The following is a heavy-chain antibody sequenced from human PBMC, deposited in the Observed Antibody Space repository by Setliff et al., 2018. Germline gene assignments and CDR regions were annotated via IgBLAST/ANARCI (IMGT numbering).Heavy chain of an antibody. CDR3: ARYPSKLPELGIYGWIDY. Sequence: SETLSLTCNVSGGPINNFRDYWGRIRQAPGKGLEWIGNVYYTGITYYNPSLKSRVTMSVDTSKNQFSLKLASVTAADTAVYYCARYPSKLPELGIYGWIDYWGLGTLVTVSS. CDR2: VYYTGIT. CDR1: GGPINNFRDY. D-gene: IGHD3-16*01. J-gene: IGHJ4*02. V-gene: IGHV4-39*07.